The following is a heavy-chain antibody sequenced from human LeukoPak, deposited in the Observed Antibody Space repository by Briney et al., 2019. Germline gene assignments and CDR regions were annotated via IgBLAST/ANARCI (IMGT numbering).Heavy chain of an antibody. D-gene: IGHD4-11*01. V-gene: IGHV4-31*03. Sequence: SETLSLTCTVSGVSISSGGYYWSWIRQHPGKGLEWIGYIYYSGSTYYNPSLKSRLTISLDTSSNQFSLKLNSVTAADTAVYYCARGPVRDYSNYWGQGTMVTVSS. CDR3: ARGPVRDYSNY. J-gene: IGHJ3*01. CDR2: IYYSGST. CDR1: GVSISSGGYY.